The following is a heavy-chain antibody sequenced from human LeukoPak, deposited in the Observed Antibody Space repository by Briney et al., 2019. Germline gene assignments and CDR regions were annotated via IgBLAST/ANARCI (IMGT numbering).Heavy chain of an antibody. CDR1: GGSISSYY. D-gene: IGHD6-13*01. CDR2: IYYSGCS. V-gene: IGHV4-59*01. Sequence: SGTLSLTCTVSGGSISSYYWSWVRQPPAKGLEWVGYIYYSGCSNYNPSLKSRVTISVDTSKNQFSLKLSSVTAADTAVYYCARGRTGQLVPPHWFDPWGQGTLVTVSS. CDR3: ARGRTGQLVPPHWFDP. J-gene: IGHJ5*02.